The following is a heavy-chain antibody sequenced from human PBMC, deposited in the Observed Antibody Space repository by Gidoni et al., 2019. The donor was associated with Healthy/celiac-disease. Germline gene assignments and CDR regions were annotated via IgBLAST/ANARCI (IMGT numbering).Heavy chain of an antibody. CDR1: GGTFSSYA. V-gene: IGHV1-69*04. CDR2: IIPILGIA. Sequence: QVQLVQSGAEVKKPGSSVKVSCKASGGTFSSYAISWVRQAPGQGLEWMGRIIPILGIANYAQKFQGRVTITADKSTSTAYMELSSLRSEDTAVYYCASCIPRGSRWFDPWGQGTLVTVSS. CDR3: ASCIPRGSRWFDP. D-gene: IGHD2-21*01. J-gene: IGHJ5*02.